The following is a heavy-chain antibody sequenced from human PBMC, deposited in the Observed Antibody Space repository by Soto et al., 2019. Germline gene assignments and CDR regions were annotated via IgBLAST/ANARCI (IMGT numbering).Heavy chain of an antibody. J-gene: IGHJ4*02. D-gene: IGHD2-21*02. V-gene: IGHV4-34*01. CDR1: GGSLSGYY. Sequence: SETLSLTCAVYGGSLSGYYWTWIRQSPGKGLEWIGEINHSGSTYYNPSLKSRVTISVDTPKNQFSLKVTSVTAADSAVYYCARGPNPLVEVTALRPFDYWGQGTLVTVSS. CDR3: ARGPNPLVEVTALRPFDY. CDR2: INHSGST.